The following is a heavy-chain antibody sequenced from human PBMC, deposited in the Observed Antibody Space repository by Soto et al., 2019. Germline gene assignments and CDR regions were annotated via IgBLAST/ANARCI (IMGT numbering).Heavy chain of an antibody. J-gene: IGHJ5*02. Sequence: QITLKESGPTLVKPTQTLTLTCTFSGFSLSTSGVGVGWIRQPPGKALEWLALIYWDDDKRYSPSLKSRLTITKDTSKNQVVLTMTNMDPVDTATYYCAHSWIAAAGTQDWFDPWGQGTLVTVSS. CDR2: IYWDDDK. CDR1: GFSLSTSGVG. V-gene: IGHV2-5*02. CDR3: AHSWIAAAGTQDWFDP. D-gene: IGHD6-13*01.